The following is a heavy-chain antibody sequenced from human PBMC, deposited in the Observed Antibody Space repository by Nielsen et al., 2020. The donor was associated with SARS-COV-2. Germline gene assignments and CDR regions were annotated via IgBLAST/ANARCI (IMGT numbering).Heavy chain of an antibody. V-gene: IGHV1-2*06. D-gene: IGHD5-12*01. CDR3: ARTNPRAYSGYNI. CDR1: GYIFSDYY. J-gene: IGHJ4*02. Sequence: ASVNVSCKASGYIFSDYYLHWLRQAPGQGLEWMGRINPNSGGTNYGQTFQGRFTMTRDTSISTAYMELSSPRSDDTAVYYCARTNPRAYSGYNIWGQGTLVTVSS. CDR2: INPNSGGT.